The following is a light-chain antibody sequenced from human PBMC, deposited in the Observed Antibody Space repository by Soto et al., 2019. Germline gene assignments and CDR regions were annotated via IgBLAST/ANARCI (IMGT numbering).Light chain of an antibody. Sequence: DIQMTQSPSTLSASVGDRVTITCRASQSITKWLAWYQQKPGKAPKLLIYDASILQSGVPSRFSGSGFGTEFTLTIGSLQPDDFAIYHCQQYSTDSTVGQGTKLEIK. J-gene: IGKJ2*01. CDR2: DAS. CDR1: QSITKW. CDR3: QQYSTDST. V-gene: IGKV1-5*01.